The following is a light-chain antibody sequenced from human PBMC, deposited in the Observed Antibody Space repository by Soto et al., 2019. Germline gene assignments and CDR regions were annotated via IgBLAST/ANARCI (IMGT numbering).Light chain of an antibody. Sequence: EIVLTQSPGTLSLSPGERATLSCRASQSVSSSYLAWYQQKPGQAPRLLIYGASSRAPGIPDRFSGSGSGTDFTLTISRLEPEDFAVYYCQQYGRSRWTFGQGTKVEIK. V-gene: IGKV3-20*01. CDR2: GAS. CDR1: QSVSSSY. CDR3: QQYGRSRWT. J-gene: IGKJ1*01.